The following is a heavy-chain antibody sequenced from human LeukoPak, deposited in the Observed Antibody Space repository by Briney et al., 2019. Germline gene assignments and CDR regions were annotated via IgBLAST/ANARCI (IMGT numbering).Heavy chain of an antibody. CDR3: AKDESGYSYGYEYYYYYMDV. J-gene: IGHJ6*03. D-gene: IGHD5-18*01. CDR1: GFTFSSYE. Sequence: PGGSLRLSCAASGFTFSSYEMNWVRQDPGKGLEGVSYISSSGSTIYYADSVKGRFTISRDNSKNSLYLQMNSLRTEDTALYYCAKDESGYSYGYEYYYYYMDVWGKGTTVTVSS. V-gene: IGHV3-48*03. CDR2: ISSSGSTI.